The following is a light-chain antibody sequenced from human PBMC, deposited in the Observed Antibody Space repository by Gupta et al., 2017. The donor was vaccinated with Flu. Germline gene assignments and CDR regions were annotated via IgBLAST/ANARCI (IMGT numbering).Light chain of an antibody. J-gene: IGLJ2*01. V-gene: IGLV1-44*01. CDR2: KND. CDR1: HFHSGSET. CDR3: AQWDDILDGPV. Sequence: QSVLTQPPQRLGPPDRGSPSPALRPHFHSGSETVSWYQHFPGSAPKVVIYKNDQRPSGAPARFSGTKSGGSASLFIDGLQSEDEAIYYCAQWDDILDGPVFGGGTKLTVL.